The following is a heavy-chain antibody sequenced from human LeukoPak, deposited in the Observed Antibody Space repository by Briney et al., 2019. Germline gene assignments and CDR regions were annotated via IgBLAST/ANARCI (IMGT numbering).Heavy chain of an antibody. CDR3: ARAAYCSGASCYFDY. D-gene: IGHD2-15*01. V-gene: IGHV4-4*07. J-gene: IGHJ4*02. CDR2: IYASGST. Sequence: SETLSPTCTVSGGSITTYSWSWIRQPAGKGLELIGRIYASGSTTYNPSLKSRVTMSVDTSKNQFSVRLTSVAAADTAVYYCARAAYCSGASCYFDYWGQGTLVTVSS. CDR1: GGSITTYS.